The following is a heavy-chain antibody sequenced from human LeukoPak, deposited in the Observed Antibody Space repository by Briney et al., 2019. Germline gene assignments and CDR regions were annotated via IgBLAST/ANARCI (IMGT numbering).Heavy chain of an antibody. CDR1: GGSISSYY. V-gene: IGHV4-59*08. Sequence: SETLSLTCTVSGGSISSYYWSWIRQPPGKGLEWIGYIYYSGSTNHNPSLKSRVTISVDTSKNQFSLKLSSVTAADTAVYHCARRSSGYYFNYWYFDLWGRGTLVTVSS. J-gene: IGHJ2*01. CDR3: ARRSSGYYFNYWYFDL. D-gene: IGHD3-22*01. CDR2: IYYSGST.